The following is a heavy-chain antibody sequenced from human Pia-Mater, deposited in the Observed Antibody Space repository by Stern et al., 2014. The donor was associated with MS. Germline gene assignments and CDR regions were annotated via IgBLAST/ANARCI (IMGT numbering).Heavy chain of an antibody. Sequence: VQLVESGGGVVQPGRSLRLSCATSGFTFSTYAIHWVRQAPGKGLEWVAGISYDGNNQYYADSVKGRFTISRDNSKNPLYLQMNSLTDEDTAVYYCARDPLAGTGAYFDYWGQGALVTVSS. J-gene: IGHJ4*02. CDR3: ARDPLAGTGAYFDY. D-gene: IGHD6-19*01. V-gene: IGHV3-30-3*01. CDR2: ISYDGNNQ. CDR1: GFTFSTYA.